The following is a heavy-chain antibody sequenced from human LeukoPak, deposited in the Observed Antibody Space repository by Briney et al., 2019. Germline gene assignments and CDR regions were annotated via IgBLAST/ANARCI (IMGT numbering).Heavy chain of an antibody. D-gene: IGHD4-23*01. J-gene: IGHJ4*02. CDR1: GGSISSSSYY. Sequence: SETLSLTCTVSGGSISSSSYYWGWIRQPPGKGLEWIGSIYYSGSTYYNSSLKSRVTISVDTSKNQFSLKLSSVTAADTAVYYCAREWDYGGNPFGYWGQGTLVTVSS. V-gene: IGHV4-39*07. CDR2: IYYSGST. CDR3: AREWDYGGNPFGY.